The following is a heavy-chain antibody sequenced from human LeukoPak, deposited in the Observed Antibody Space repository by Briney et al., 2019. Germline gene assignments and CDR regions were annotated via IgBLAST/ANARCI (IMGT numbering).Heavy chain of an antibody. V-gene: IGHV1-2*02. Sequence: ASVKVSCKASGYTFTGYYMHWVRQAPGQGLERMGWINPNSGGTNYAQKFQGRVTMTRDTSISTAYMELSRLRSDDTAVYYCAREVVAAAANNWFDPWGQGTLVTVSS. J-gene: IGHJ5*02. CDR1: GYTFTGYY. D-gene: IGHD6-13*01. CDR3: AREVVAAAANNWFDP. CDR2: INPNSGGT.